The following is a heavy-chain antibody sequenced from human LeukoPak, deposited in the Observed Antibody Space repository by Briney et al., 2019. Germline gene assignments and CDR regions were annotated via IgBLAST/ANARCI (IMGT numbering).Heavy chain of an antibody. Sequence: ASVKVSCKASGYTFTSYDINWVRQATGQGLEWMGGFDPEDGETIYAQKFQGRVTMTEDTSTDTAYMELSSLRSEDTAVYYCATYYVLRYFDWLLNNWFDPWGQGTLVTVSS. CDR2: FDPEDGET. J-gene: IGHJ5*02. CDR1: GYTFTSYD. D-gene: IGHD3-9*01. CDR3: ATYYVLRYFDWLLNNWFDP. V-gene: IGHV1-24*01.